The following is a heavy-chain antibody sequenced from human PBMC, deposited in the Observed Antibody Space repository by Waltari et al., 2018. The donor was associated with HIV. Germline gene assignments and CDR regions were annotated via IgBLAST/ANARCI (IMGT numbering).Heavy chain of an antibody. V-gene: IGHV3-21*01. Sequence: VLLVESGGGLVRPGGSLRLSCEASGFSFSSFSMSWVRQAPGKRLEWVSSISSKQSFIDYADSVKGRFTVSRDNAKNSLFLQMDSLRAEDAAVYYCVREIATFTGAYYFDSWGQGTPVTVSS. CDR3: VREIATFTGAYYFDS. CDR2: ISSKQSFI. CDR1: GFSFSSFS. J-gene: IGHJ4*02. D-gene: IGHD2-21*01.